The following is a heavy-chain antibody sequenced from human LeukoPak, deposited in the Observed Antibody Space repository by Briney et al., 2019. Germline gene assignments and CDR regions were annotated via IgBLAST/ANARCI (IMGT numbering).Heavy chain of an antibody. Sequence: ASVKVSCKASGYTFTSYDVNWVRQATGQGLEWMGWMNPNSGNTGYAQKFQDRVTMTRNTSISTAYMELSSLRSEDTAVYYYARALYYYDSSGYKIDYWGQGTLVTVSS. CDR1: GYTFTSYD. CDR3: ARALYYYDSSGYKIDY. V-gene: IGHV1-8*01. D-gene: IGHD3-22*01. J-gene: IGHJ4*02. CDR2: MNPNSGNT.